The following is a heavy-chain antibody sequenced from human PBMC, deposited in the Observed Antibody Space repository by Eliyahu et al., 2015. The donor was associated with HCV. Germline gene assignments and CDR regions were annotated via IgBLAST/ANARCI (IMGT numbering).Heavy chain of an antibody. V-gene: IGHV3-74*01. J-gene: IGHJ4*02. D-gene: IGHD6-13*01. CDR3: ASDGIVAVGTNGFDY. CDR1: GFTFSXYW. CDR2: XNSDGSGT. Sequence: EVQLVESGGGVVQPGGXLRXSCAXSGFTFSXYWMXWVRQAPGKGXEWVSRXNSDGSGTTYADSVKGRFTVSRDNAKNTVYLQMDSLRVEDTAVYYCASDGIVAVGTNGFDYWSQGTLVTVA.